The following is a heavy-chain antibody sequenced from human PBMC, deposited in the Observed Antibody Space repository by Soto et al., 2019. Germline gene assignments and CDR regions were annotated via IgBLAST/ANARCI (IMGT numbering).Heavy chain of an antibody. V-gene: IGHV1-3*01. D-gene: IGHD1-7*01. CDR2: INAGNGNT. J-gene: IGHJ4*02. CDR3: ARDGVSSTEYTWNYGTYFDY. Sequence: GASVKVSCKASGYTFTSYAMHWVRQAPGQRLEWMGWINAGNGNTKYSQKFQGRVTITRDTSASTAYMELSSLRPDDTAMYYCARDGVSSTEYTWNYGTYFDYWGQGALVPVSS. CDR1: GYTFTSYA.